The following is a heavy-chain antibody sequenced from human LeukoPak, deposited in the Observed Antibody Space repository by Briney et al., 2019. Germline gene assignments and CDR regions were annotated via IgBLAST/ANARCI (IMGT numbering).Heavy chain of an antibody. V-gene: IGHV4-61*02. D-gene: IGHD3-22*01. J-gene: IGHJ3*02. Sequence: SETLSLTCTVSGGSISSGSYYWSWIRQPAGKGLEWIGRIYTSGSTNYNPSLKSRVTISVDTSKNQFSLKLSSVTAADTAVYYCARDGLYYYDSSGSRNDAFDIWGQGTMVTVSS. CDR2: IYTSGST. CDR1: GGSISSGSYY. CDR3: ARDGLYYYDSSGSRNDAFDI.